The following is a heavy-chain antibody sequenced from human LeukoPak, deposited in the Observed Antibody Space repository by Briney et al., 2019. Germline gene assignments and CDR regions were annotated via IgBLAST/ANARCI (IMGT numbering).Heavy chain of an antibody. CDR1: GFTFSSYS. Sequence: GGSLRLSCAASGFTFSSYSMNWVRQAPGKGLEWVSSISSSSSYIYYADSVKGRFTISRDNAKNSLYLQMNSLRAEDTAVYYCARVYTYYYDSSGPEIDYWGQGTLVTVSS. D-gene: IGHD3-22*01. CDR2: ISSSSSYI. V-gene: IGHV3-21*01. CDR3: ARVYTYYYDSSGPEIDY. J-gene: IGHJ4*02.